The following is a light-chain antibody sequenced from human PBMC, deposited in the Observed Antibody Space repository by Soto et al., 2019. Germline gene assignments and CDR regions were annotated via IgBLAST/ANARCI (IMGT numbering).Light chain of an antibody. CDR1: QSLFYSSNNKNY. CDR3: QQYYSTPLT. CDR2: WAS. J-gene: IGKJ4*01. Sequence: DIVMTQSPDSLAVSLGERATINCKSSQSLFYSSNNKNYLTWYQQKPGQSPKLLIYWASTRESGVPARFSGSGSGTDFTLTISSLQAEDVAVYYCQQYYSTPLTFGGGTKVEIK. V-gene: IGKV4-1*01.